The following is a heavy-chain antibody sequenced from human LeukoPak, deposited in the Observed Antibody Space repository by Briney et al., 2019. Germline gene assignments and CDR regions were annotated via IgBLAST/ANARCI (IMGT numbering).Heavy chain of an antibody. V-gene: IGHV3-74*01. D-gene: IGHD3-22*01. CDR3: ARAAYDSSGSYIATFDY. J-gene: IGHJ4*02. CDR2: INTDGSST. Sequence: PGRSLRLSCGASGFTFSSYWMFSVRQAPGKGLVWVSRINTDGSSTTPAHTVKGQFTISKDNAKTTLYRQMNRRRAGDTPVYYCARAAYDSSGSYIATFDYWGQGTLVTVSS. CDR1: GFTFSSYW.